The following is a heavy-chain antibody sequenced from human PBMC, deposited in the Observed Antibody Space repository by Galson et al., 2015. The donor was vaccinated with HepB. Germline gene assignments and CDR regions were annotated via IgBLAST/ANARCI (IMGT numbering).Heavy chain of an antibody. CDR1: GGSISSGGYY. CDR3: ASRVLGPYHFDY. Sequence: TLSLTCTVSGGSISSGGYYWSWIRQHPGKGLEWIGYIYYSGSTYYNPSLKSRVTISVDTSKNQFSLKLSSVTAADTAVYYCASRVLGPYHFDYWGQGTLVTVSS. V-gene: IGHV4-31*03. J-gene: IGHJ4*02. CDR2: IYYSGST. D-gene: IGHD4/OR15-4a*01.